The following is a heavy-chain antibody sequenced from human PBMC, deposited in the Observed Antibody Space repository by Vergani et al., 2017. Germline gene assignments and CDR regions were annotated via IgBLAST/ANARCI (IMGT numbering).Heavy chain of an antibody. CDR3: ARDPARGTAXGRIGYCSSTSCYMAENWFDP. V-gene: IGHV4-39*07. CDR1: GGSISSSSYY. J-gene: IGHJ5*02. D-gene: IGHD2-2*02. CDR2: IYYSGST. Sequence: QLQLQESGPGLVKPSETLSLTCTVSGGSISSSSYYWGWIRQPPGKGLEWIGSIYYSGSTYYNPSLKSRVTISVDTSKNQFSLKLSSVTAADTAVYYCARDPARGTAXGRIGYCSSTSCYMAENWFDPWGQGTLVTVSS.